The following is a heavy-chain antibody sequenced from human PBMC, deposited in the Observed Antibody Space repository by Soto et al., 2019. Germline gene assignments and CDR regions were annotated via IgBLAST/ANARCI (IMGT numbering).Heavy chain of an antibody. CDR1: GFTFSDYY. V-gene: IGHV3-11*01. J-gene: IGHJ4*02. CDR3: ARAGRIMITFGGVDATDY. D-gene: IGHD3-16*01. Sequence: GGSLRLSCAASGFTFSDYYMSWIRQAPGKGLEWVSYISSSGSTIYYADSVKGRFTISRDNAKNSLYLQMNSLRAEDTAVYYCARAGRIMITFGGVDATDYWGQGTLVTVSS. CDR2: ISSSGSTI.